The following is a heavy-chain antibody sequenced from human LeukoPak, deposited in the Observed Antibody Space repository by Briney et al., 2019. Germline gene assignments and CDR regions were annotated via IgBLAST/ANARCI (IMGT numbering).Heavy chain of an antibody. D-gene: IGHD1-1*01. CDR2: ISGSGGST. CDR3: AKVTTNYYGMDV. J-gene: IGHJ6*02. CDR1: GFTFSSHA. V-gene: IGHV3-23*01. Sequence: GGSLRLSCAASGFTFSSHAMSWVRQAPGKGLEWVSAISGSGGSTYYADSVKGRFTISRDNSKNTLYLQMNSLRAEDTAVYYCAKVTTNYYGMDVWGQGTTVTVSS.